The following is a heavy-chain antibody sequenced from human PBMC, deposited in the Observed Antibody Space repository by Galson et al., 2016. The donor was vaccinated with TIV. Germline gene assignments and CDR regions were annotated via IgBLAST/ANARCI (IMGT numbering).Heavy chain of an antibody. CDR2: ITAGGENR. V-gene: IGHV3-23*01. CDR1: GFSFIKYA. J-gene: IGHJ4*02. D-gene: IGHD2-21*02. Sequence: SLRLSCAASGFSFIKYAMTWVRQAPGKGLEWVSGITAGGENREYAASVKGRFTLSRDTSKTTFFLQMTRLRAEDTAVYHCARVRGDCGGDCTNGYFDSWGQGTLVAVSS. CDR3: ARVRGDCGGDCTNGYFDS.